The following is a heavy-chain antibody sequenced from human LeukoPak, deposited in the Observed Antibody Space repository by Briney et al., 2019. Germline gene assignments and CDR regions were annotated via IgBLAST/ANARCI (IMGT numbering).Heavy chain of an antibody. CDR1: GFTFSSYW. J-gene: IGHJ4*02. Sequence: PGGSLRLSCAASGFTFSSYWMSWVRQAPGKGLEWVANIKQDGSEKYYVDSVKGRFTISRDNSKNTLYLQMNSLRAEGTAVYYCARVRGGYYDSSGYFDYWGQGTLVTVSS. D-gene: IGHD3-22*01. V-gene: IGHV3-7*03. CDR3: ARVRGGYYDSSGYFDY. CDR2: IKQDGSEK.